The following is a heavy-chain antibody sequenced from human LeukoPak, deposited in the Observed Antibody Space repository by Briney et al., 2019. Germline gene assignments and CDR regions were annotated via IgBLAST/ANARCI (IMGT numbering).Heavy chain of an antibody. CDR1: GFTFTSSA. CDR3: ARGGGYYYADFDY. J-gene: IGHJ4*02. CDR2: IVVGSGNT. V-gene: IGHV1-58*02. Sequence: SVKVSCKASGFTFTSSAMQWVRQARGQRLEWIGWIVVGSGNTNYAQKFQERVTITRDMSTSTAYMELSSLRSEDTAVYYCARGGGYYYADFDYWGQGTLVTVSS. D-gene: IGHD3-22*01.